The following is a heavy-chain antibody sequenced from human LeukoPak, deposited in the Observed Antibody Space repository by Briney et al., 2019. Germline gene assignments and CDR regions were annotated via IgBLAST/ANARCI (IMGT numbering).Heavy chain of an antibody. V-gene: IGHV3-23*01. Sequence: GGSLRLSCAASEFTFSSYAMTWVRQAPGKGLEWVSGISGSGVSTYYADSVKGRFSISRDNSKNTLYLQMNSLRAEDTAVYYCAKDRVVVVAATSLLENWGQGSLITVSS. J-gene: IGHJ4*02. D-gene: IGHD2-15*01. CDR2: ISGSGVST. CDR3: AKDRVVVVAATSLLEN. CDR1: EFTFSSYA.